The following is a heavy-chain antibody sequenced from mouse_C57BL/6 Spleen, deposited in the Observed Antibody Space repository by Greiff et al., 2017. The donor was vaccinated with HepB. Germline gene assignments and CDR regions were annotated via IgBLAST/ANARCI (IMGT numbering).Heavy chain of an antibody. J-gene: IGHJ4*01. D-gene: IGHD4-1*01. CDR3: ANPRLTGHYYAMDY. Sequence: QVQLQQPGAELVKPGASVKLSCKASGYTFTSYWMHWVKQRPGQGLEWIGMIHPNSGSTNYNEKFKSKATLTVDKSSSTAYMQLSSLTSEDSAVYYCANPRLTGHYYAMDYWGQGTSVTVSS. V-gene: IGHV1-64*01. CDR2: IHPNSGST. CDR1: GYTFTSYW.